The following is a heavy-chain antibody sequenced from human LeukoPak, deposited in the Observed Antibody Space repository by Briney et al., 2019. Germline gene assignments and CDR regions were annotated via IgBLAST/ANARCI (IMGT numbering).Heavy chain of an antibody. D-gene: IGHD3-16*01. CDR1: GFTFSGYA. J-gene: IGHJ4*02. CDR2: VSGSGGHT. Sequence: GGSLRLSCAASGFTFSGYAMTWVRQAPGKGLEWVSAVSGSGGHTYYVDSVKGRFTVSRDSSKNTLYLQMNSLRAENTAVYYCAKDGALYPFFFDFWGRGILVTVSS. CDR3: AKDGALYPFFFDF. V-gene: IGHV3-23*01.